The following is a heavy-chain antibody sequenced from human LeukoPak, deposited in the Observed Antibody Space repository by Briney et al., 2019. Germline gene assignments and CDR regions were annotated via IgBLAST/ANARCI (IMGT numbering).Heavy chain of an antibody. D-gene: IGHD3-10*01. J-gene: IGHJ4*02. CDR1: GGTFSRYG. Sequence: SVKVSCKASGGTFSRYGFSWVRQAPGQGLEWMGGIIPIFGTANYAQKFQGRVTITADESTSTTYMELSSLRSEDTAVYYCARRGAFSPFDYWGQGTLVTVSS. CDR3: ARRGAFSPFDY. CDR2: IIPIFGTA. V-gene: IGHV1-69*01.